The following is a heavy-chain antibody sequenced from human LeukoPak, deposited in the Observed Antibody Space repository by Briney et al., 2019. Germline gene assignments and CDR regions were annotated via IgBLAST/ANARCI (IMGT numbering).Heavy chain of an antibody. CDR1: GFIFSSYW. CDR2: IKQDGSEK. D-gene: IGHD3-22*01. Sequence: PGGSLRPSCAASGFIFSSYWMSWVRQAPGKGLEWVANIKQDGSEKYYVDSVKGRFTISRDNAKNSVFLQMNSLRSEDTAVYYCARDHQAGYYAPVDYWGQGTLVTVSS. J-gene: IGHJ4*02. CDR3: ARDHQAGYYAPVDY. V-gene: IGHV3-7*04.